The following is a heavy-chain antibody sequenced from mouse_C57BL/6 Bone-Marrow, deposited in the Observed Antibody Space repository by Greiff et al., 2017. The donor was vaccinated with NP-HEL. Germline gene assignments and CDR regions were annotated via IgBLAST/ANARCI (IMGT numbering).Heavy chain of an antibody. CDR2: INPSSGYT. D-gene: IGHD2-4*01. CDR3: ASARDYDSLDYAMDY. J-gene: IGHJ4*01. CDR1: GYTFNSYW. Sequence: VQLQQSGAELAKPGASVKLSCKASGYTFNSYWMHWVKQRPGQGLEWIGYINPSSGYTKYNQKFKDKATLTADKSSSTAYMQLSSLTYEDSAVYDCASARDYDSLDYAMDYWGQGTSVTVSS. V-gene: IGHV1-7*01.